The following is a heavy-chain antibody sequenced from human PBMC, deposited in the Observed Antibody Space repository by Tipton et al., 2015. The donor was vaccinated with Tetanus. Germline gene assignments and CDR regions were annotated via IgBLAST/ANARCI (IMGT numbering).Heavy chain of an antibody. D-gene: IGHD2-21*02. J-gene: IGHJ4*02. CDR1: GFSFSNYG. CDR3: ARGMAEASNCGGDCYSDY. V-gene: IGHV3-23*01. CDR2: ISSNGGTT. Sequence: LSLTCGASGFSFSNYGMSWVRQAPGRGLEWLSVISSNGGTTVYADSVKGRFTTSRDNAKNSLYLQMISLRAEDTAVYSCARGMAEASNCGGDCYSDYWGQGTLVTVSS.